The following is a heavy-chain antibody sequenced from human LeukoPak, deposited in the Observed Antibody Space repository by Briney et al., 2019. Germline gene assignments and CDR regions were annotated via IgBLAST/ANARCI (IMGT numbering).Heavy chain of an antibody. D-gene: IGHD1-14*01. Sequence: SETLSLTCTVSGGSISSYYWSWIRQPPGKGLEWIGYTYYSGSTNYNPSLKSRVTISVDTSKNQFSLKLSSVTAADTAVYYCARLEPPGDAFDIWGQGTMVTVSS. CDR3: ARLEPPGDAFDI. J-gene: IGHJ3*02. V-gene: IGHV4-59*08. CDR1: GGSISSYY. CDR2: TYYSGST.